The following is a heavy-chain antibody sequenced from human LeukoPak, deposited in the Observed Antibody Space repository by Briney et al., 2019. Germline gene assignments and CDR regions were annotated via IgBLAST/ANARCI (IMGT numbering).Heavy chain of an antibody. Sequence: SETQSLTCAVYGGSFSGYYWSWIRQPPGKGLEWIGEINHSGSTNYNPSLKSRVTISVDTSKNQFSLKLSSVTAADMAVYYCARGGARYSYGSRYYYYYYMDVWGKGTTVTVSS. J-gene: IGHJ6*03. CDR3: ARGGARYSYGSRYYYYYYMDV. D-gene: IGHD5-18*01. CDR1: GGSFSGYY. CDR2: INHSGST. V-gene: IGHV4-34*01.